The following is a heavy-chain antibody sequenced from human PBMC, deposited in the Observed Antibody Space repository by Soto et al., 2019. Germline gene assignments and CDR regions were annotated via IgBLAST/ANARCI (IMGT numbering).Heavy chain of an antibody. CDR2: ISGSGGST. V-gene: IGHV3-23*01. J-gene: IGHJ4*02. CDR1: GFTFSSYA. CDR3: ASRSSGWYFDY. D-gene: IGHD6-19*01. Sequence: EVQLLESGGGLVQHGGSLRLSCAASGFTFSSYAMNWVRQGPGKGLEWVSVISGSGGSTYYADSVKGRFTISRDNSKNTLYLQMNSLRDEDTAVYYCASRSSGWYFDYWGQGTLVTVSS.